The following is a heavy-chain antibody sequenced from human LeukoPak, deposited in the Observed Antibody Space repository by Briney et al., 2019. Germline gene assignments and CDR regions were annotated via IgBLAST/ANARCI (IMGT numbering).Heavy chain of an antibody. D-gene: IGHD2-2*01. CDR1: GYTFTSNY. J-gene: IGHJ4*02. CDR2: ISPSGGST. CDR3: ARDGLYGCSSTSCYAHAYDN. Sequence: ASVKVSCKAFGYTFTSNYMHWVRQAPGQGPEWMGVISPSGGSTTYAQKFQGRVTMTTDTSTSTAYMELRSLRSDDTAVYYCARDGLYGCSSTSCYAHAYDNWGQGTLVTVSS. V-gene: IGHV1-46*01.